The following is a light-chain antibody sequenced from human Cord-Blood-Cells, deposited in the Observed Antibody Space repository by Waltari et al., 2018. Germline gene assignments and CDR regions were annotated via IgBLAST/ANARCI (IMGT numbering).Light chain of an antibody. CDR2: VAS. Sequence: VMTQPPATMSVSPGERDTLSCRASQSVSSNLAWYQQKPGQAPRLLIYVASTRATGIPARFSGSGSGTEFTLTISSLQSEDFAVYYCQQYNNWPPYSFGQGTKLEIK. CDR3: QQYNNWPPYS. V-gene: IGKV3-15*01. CDR1: QSVSSN. J-gene: IGKJ2*03.